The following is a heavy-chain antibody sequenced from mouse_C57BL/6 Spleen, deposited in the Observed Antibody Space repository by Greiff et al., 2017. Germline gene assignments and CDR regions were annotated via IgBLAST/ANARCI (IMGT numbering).Heavy chain of an antibody. CDR3: ARGSFITTVVEAY. CDR1: GYTFPSYG. Sequence: QVQLQQSGAELARPEASVKLSCKASGYTFPSYGISWVKQRTGQGLEWIGEIYPRSGNTYYNEKFKGKATLTADKSSSTAYMELRSLTSEDSAVYFCARGSFITTVVEAYWGQGTLVTVSA. CDR2: IYPRSGNT. D-gene: IGHD1-1*01. J-gene: IGHJ3*01. V-gene: IGHV1-81*01.